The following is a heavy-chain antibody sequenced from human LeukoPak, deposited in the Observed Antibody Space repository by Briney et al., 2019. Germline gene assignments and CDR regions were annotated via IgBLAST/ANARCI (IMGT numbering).Heavy chain of an antibody. J-gene: IGHJ6*04. CDR3: ARLPRVVRNPSGV. CDR1: GGSISSGDYY. D-gene: IGHD6-6*01. CDR2: IYYSGST. Sequence: SQTLSLTCTVSGGSISSGDYYWSWIRQPPGKGLEWIGYIYYSGSTYYNPSLKSRVTISVDTSKNQFSLKLSSVTAADTAAYYCARLPRVVRNPSGVWGKGTTVTVSS. V-gene: IGHV4-30-4*01.